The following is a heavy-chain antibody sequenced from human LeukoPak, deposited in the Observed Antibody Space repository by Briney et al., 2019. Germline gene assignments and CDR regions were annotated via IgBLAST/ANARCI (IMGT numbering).Heavy chain of an antibody. CDR2: INPSTGST. J-gene: IGHJ5*02. V-gene: IGHV1-46*01. CDR1: GYTLTDHY. D-gene: IGHD3-22*01. CDR3: ARDRGYYDSSGYYHWFDP. Sequence: ASVKVSCKASGYTLTDHYIHWVRQAPGQGLEWMGIINPSTGSTSYAQKFQGRVTMTRDPSTSTVYMELSSLRSEDTAVYYCARDRGYYDSSGYYHWFDPWGQGTLVTVSS.